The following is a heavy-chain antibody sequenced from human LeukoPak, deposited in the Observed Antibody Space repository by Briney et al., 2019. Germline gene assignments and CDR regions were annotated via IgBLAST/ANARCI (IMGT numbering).Heavy chain of an antibody. J-gene: IGHJ6*02. CDR3: ARATPRAQYSSSALPNYYYYYGMDV. D-gene: IGHD6-6*01. V-gene: IGHV3-53*01. CDR2: IYSGGST. Sequence: GGSLRLSCAASGFTVSSNYMSWVRQAPGKGLEWVSVIYSGGSTYYADSVEGRFTISRDNSKNTLYLQMNSLRAEDTAVYYCARATPRAQYSSSALPNYYYYYGMDVWGQGTTVTVSS. CDR1: GFTVSSNY.